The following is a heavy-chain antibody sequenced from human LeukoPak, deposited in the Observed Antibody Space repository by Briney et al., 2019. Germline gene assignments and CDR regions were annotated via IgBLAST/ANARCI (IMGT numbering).Heavy chain of an antibody. CDR2: IGSSGNHI. D-gene: IGHD1-1*01. Sequence: GGSLRLSCAASGFTFDDYGMSWVRQAPGKGLEWVSVIGSSGNHIYYADSVKGRFTISRDNAKNSLFLQMNSLRVDDTAVYYCARTAISDDDSHPGVWGQGTLVTVS. J-gene: IGHJ4*02. CDR1: GFTFDDYG. CDR3: ARTAISDDDSHPGV. V-gene: IGHV3-21*01.